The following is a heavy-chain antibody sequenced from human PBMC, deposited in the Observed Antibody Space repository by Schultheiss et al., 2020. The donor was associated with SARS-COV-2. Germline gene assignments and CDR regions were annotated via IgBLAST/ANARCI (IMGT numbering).Heavy chain of an antibody. V-gene: IGHV4-30-4*01. J-gene: IGHJ6*02. Sequence: SETLSLTCTVSGGSISSGDYYWSWIRQPPGKGLEWIGYIYYSGSTYYNPSLKSRVTISVDTSKNQFSLKLSSVTAADTAVYYCARGGNYDFWSGYQYYYGMDVWGQGTTVTVSS. CDR3: ARGGNYDFWSGYQYYYGMDV. D-gene: IGHD3-3*01. CDR2: IYYSGST. CDR1: GGSISSGDYY.